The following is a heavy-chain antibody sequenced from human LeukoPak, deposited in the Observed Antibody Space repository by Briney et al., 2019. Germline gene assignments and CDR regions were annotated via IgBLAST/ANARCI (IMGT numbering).Heavy chain of an antibody. CDR2: IWHSGST. D-gene: IGHD5-18*01. CDR3: ARQGYSYGYYDY. Sequence: PSETLSLTCIVSRGSISSGGFYWSWIRQPPGKGLEWIGNIWHSGSTYYNPSLKSRVTISVDTSKNQFSLKLSSVTAADTAVYYCARQGYSYGYYDYWGQGTLVTVSS. J-gene: IGHJ4*02. V-gene: IGHV4-30-2*01. CDR1: RGSISSGGFY.